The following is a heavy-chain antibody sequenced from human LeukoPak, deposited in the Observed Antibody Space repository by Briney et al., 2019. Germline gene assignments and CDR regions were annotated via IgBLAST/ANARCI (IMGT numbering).Heavy chain of an antibody. CDR2: ISYDGSTK. V-gene: IGHV3-30*18. CDR3: AKDERWRRSDFHGGFDY. J-gene: IGHJ4*02. Sequence: PGGSQRLSCAASGFTFSSYGIHWVRQAPGKGLEWVAFISYDGSTKYYADSVEGRFTISRDNSKNTLYVQMNSLRAEDTAVYYCAKDERWRRSDFHGGFDYWGQGALVTVSS. CDR1: GFTFSSYG. D-gene: IGHD2-21*02.